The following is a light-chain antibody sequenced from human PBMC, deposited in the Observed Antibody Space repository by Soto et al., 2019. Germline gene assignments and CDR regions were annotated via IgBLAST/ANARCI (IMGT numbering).Light chain of an antibody. CDR1: QTVSSN. V-gene: IGKV3-15*01. CDR3: QQYNNRSLMYT. Sequence: DIVMTQSPATLSVSPGERVTLSCRASQTVSSNLAWFQQKPGQAPRLLIYDASTRVTDIPARFSGSGSGTEFTLPISSLQSEDFAVFYCQQYNNRSLMYTFGQGTKLEIK. J-gene: IGKJ2*01. CDR2: DAS.